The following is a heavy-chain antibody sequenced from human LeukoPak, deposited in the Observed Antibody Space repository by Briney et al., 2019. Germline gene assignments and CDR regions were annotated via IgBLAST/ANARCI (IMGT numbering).Heavy chain of an antibody. Sequence: ASVKVSCKASGYTFTNYDFSWVRQAPGQGLEWMGWISTYSGSTNYAQKLQGRVTMTTDTSTSTAYMELGSLSSDDTAVYYCARQGYGGNPQGAADYWGQGTLVTVSS. J-gene: IGHJ4*02. CDR2: ISTYSGST. CDR3: ARQGYGGNPQGAADY. V-gene: IGHV1-18*01. D-gene: IGHD4-23*01. CDR1: GYTFTNYD.